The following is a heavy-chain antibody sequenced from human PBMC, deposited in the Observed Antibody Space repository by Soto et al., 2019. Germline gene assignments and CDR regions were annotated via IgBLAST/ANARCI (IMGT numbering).Heavy chain of an antibody. CDR3: ARGAVADDYYYYYYGMDV. D-gene: IGHD6-19*01. CDR1: GFTFSSYS. V-gene: IGHV3-21*01. Sequence: EVQLVESGGGLVKPGGSLRLSCAASGFTFSSYSMNWVRQAPGKGLEWVSSISSSSSYIYYADSVKGRFTISRDNAKNSLYLQMNGLRAEDTAVYYCARGAVADDYYYYYYGMDVWGQGTTVTVSS. CDR2: ISSSSSYI. J-gene: IGHJ6*02.